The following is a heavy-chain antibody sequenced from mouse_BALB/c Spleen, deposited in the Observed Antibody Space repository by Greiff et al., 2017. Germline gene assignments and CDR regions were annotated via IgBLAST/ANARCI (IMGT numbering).Heavy chain of an antibody. V-gene: IGHV1-4*02. CDR2: INPSSGYT. J-gene: IGHJ2*01. CDR3: ARAYDGSSPLDY. CDR1: GYTFTSYT. Sequence: VKLQESAAELARPGASVKMSCKASGYTFTSYTMHWVKQRPGQGLEWIGYINPSSGYTEYNQKFKDKTTLTADKSSSTAYMQLSSLTSEDSAVYYCARAYDGSSPLDYWGQGTTLTVSS. D-gene: IGHD1-1*01.